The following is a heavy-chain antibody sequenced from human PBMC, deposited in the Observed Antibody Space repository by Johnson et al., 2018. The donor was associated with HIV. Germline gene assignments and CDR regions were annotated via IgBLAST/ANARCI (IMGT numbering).Heavy chain of an antibody. J-gene: IGHJ3*02. V-gene: IGHV3-30-3*01. CDR3: AKDRLVGATGDAFDI. Sequence: QVQLVESGGGVVQPGRSLRLSCAASGFAFSSYTMHWVRQVPGKGLDWVAVISYTGGSIDYAGSVKGRFTISRDNSKNTLYLQMNSLRAEDTAVYYCAKDRLVGATGDAFDIWGQGTMVTVSS. CDR1: GFAFSSYT. CDR2: ISYTGGSI. D-gene: IGHD1-26*01.